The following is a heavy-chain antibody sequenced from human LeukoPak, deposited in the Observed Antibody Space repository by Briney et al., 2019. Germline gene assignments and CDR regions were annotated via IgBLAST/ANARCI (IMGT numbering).Heavy chain of an antibody. J-gene: IGHJ4*02. CDR2: ISSSSSTI. Sequence: GGSLRLSCAASGFTFSSYSMNWVRQAPGKGLEWVSYISSSSSTIYYADSVKGRFTISRDNAKNSLFLQINSPRAEDTAVYFCARARYDSSGYYPLGDYWGQGTLVTVSS. D-gene: IGHD3-22*01. CDR3: ARARYDSSGYYPLGDY. V-gene: IGHV3-48*01. CDR1: GFTFSSYS.